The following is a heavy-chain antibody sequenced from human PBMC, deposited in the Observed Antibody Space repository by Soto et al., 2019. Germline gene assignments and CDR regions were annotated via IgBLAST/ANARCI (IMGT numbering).Heavy chain of an antibody. Sequence: QVQLQESGPGLVKPSQTLSLTCTVSGGSISSGGYYWSWIRQHPGKGLEWIGYIYYSGSTYNNPSLTSRLTRIVDTAKKQFSLKVSSVTAAATAVYHCARVGGVDCHNGMDVWGQGTTVTVSS. CDR2: IYYSGST. D-gene: IGHD2-21*02. J-gene: IGHJ6*02. CDR3: ARVGGVDCHNGMDV. CDR1: GGSISSGGYY. V-gene: IGHV4-31*03.